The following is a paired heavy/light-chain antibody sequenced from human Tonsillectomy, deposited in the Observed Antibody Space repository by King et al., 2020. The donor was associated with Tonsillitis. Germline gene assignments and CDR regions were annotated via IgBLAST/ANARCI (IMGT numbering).Heavy chain of an antibody. Sequence: QVQLVESGGGVVQPGGSLRLSCAASGFTFSSYGMHWVRQTPGKGLEWVAFIRYDGNNKYYAEFVKGRFTISRDKSKNTLYLQMNSLRAEDTAVYYCAKGAAVAPYFFDYWGQGTLVTVSS. J-gene: IGHJ4*02. V-gene: IGHV3-30*02. D-gene: IGHD6-19*01. CDR3: AKGAAVAPYFFDY. CDR2: IRYDGNNK. CDR1: GFTFSSYG.
Light chain of an antibody. J-gene: IGKJ5*01. V-gene: IGKV1-NL1*01. CDR1: QGISNS. CDR3: QQYHSTPPIT. CDR2: AAS. Sequence: DIQMTQSPSSLSASVGDRVTITCRASQGISNSLAWYQQKPGKAPKLLLYAASRLESGVPSRFSGSGSGTDYTLTISSLQPEDFATYYCQQYHSTPPITFGQGTRLEIK.